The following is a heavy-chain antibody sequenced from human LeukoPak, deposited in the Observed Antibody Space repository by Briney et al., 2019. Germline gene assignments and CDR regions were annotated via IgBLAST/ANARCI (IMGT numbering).Heavy chain of an antibody. V-gene: IGHV3-66*04. J-gene: IGHJ4*02. Sequence: GGSLRLSCVASGFSFSDSVIHWVRQAPGKGLEWVSVIYSGGSTYYADSVKGRFTISRDNSKNTLYLQMNSLRAEDTAVYYCARQNDYWGQGTLVTVSS. CDR2: IYSGGST. CDR1: GFSFSDSV. CDR3: ARQNDY.